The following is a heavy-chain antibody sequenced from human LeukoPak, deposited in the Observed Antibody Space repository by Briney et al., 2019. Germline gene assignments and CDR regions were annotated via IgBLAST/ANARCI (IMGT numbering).Heavy chain of an antibody. Sequence: PGGSLRLSCTASGFTFADYGMSWLRQAPGKGLEWVGFIRSNAYGGTAEYAASVKGRFTISRDNAKNSLYLQMNSLRAEDTALYYCARGQSSGSPVPIDYWGQGTLVTVSS. CDR3: ARGQSSGSPVPIDY. D-gene: IGHD3-10*01. V-gene: IGHV3-49*03. CDR2: IRSNAYGGTA. CDR1: GFTFADYG. J-gene: IGHJ4*02.